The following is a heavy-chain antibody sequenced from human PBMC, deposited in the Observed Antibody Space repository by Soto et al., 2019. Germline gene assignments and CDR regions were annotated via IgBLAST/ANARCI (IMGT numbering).Heavy chain of an antibody. V-gene: IGHV3-30*04. CDR2: ISRDGTNK. CDR3: ARSRSGAVADSFDF. CDR1: GFTFSRYA. Sequence: PGGSLRLSCAASGFTFSRYAIHWVRQAPGKGLEWVAVISRDGTNKYYVDSVKGRFTISRDNSRNTLYLQMNSLRHEDAAVYYCARSRSGAVADSFDFWGQGXLVTVYS. D-gene: IGHD3-10*01. J-gene: IGHJ4*02.